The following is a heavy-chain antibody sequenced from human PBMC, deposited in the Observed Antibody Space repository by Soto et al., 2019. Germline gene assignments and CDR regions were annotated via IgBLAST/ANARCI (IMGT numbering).Heavy chain of an antibody. V-gene: IGHV5-51*01. CDR1: GYTFSKYW. CDR3: ARQGGEYNTMSDY. CDR2: IYPGDSDA. D-gene: IGHD3-10*01. Sequence: RGESLKISCKGSGYTFSKYWIGWVRQTPGKGLEWMGMIYPGDSDARYSPSFEGQVTFSVDKSISTAYLQWNSLKASDTAMYYCARQGGEYNTMSDYWGQGTLVTVSS. J-gene: IGHJ4*02.